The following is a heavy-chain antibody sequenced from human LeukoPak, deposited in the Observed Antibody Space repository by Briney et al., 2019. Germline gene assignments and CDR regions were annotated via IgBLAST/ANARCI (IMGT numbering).Heavy chain of an antibody. CDR2: VSYDGSNK. CDR1: GFTFSGYA. Sequence: GGSLRLSCAASGFTFSGYAMSWVRQAPGKGLEWVAVVSYDGSNKNYVDSVRGRFTISRDNSRNTLYLQMDSLRAEDTAVYHCAKELRLYFYNGMDVWGQGTTVTVSS. D-gene: IGHD4-17*01. CDR3: AKELRLYFYNGMDV. V-gene: IGHV3-30-3*02. J-gene: IGHJ6*02.